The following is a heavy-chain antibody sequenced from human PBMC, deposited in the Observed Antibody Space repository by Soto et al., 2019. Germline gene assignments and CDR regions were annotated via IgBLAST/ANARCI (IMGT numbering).Heavy chain of an antibody. D-gene: IGHD6-13*01. J-gene: IGHJ4*02. CDR3: AKVWDSAHTSYSSSWYYGLGYFDY. V-gene: IGHV3-23*01. Sequence: EVQLLESGGGLVQPGGSLRLSCAASGFTFSSYAMSWVRQAPGKGLEWVSDSSGSGGSTYYADSVKGRFTISRDNSKNTLYLQMNSLRAEDTAVYYCAKVWDSAHTSYSSSWYYGLGYFDYWGQGTLVTVSS. CDR2: SSGSGGST. CDR1: GFTFSSYA.